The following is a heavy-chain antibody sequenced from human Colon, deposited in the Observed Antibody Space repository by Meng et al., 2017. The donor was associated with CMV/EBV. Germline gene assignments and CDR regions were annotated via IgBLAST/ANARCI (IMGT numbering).Heavy chain of an antibody. Sequence: SETLSLTCSVSGGSVNNGSNYWTWIRQPPGKGLEWIGYISYSGNTNYNPSLKSRVTISLDTSRNQFSLKLTSMNAADTAIYYCARESSGWSTGIDYWGQGTLVTLSS. V-gene: IGHV4-61*01. CDR3: ARESSGWSTGIDY. CDR2: ISYSGNT. J-gene: IGHJ4*02. CDR1: GGSVNNGSNY. D-gene: IGHD6-19*01.